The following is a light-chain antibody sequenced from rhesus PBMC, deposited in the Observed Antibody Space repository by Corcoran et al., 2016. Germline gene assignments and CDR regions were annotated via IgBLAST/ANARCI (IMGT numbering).Light chain of an antibody. CDR1: QDISTD. Sequence: DIQMTQSPSSLSASVGDRVTITCRASQDISTDLTWCQQKPGKAPKRLIYEASSLESGVPSRFSGSGSGTDFLLTISSLQPEDFATYYCLQYNSDPYSFGQGTKVESK. CDR2: EAS. J-gene: IGKJ2*01. CDR3: LQYNSDPYS. V-gene: IGKV1-43*02.